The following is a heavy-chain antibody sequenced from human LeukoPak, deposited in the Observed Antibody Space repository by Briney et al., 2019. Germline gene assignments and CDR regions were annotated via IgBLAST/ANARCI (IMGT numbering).Heavy chain of an antibody. CDR3: ARGSYDSSGYNPFDY. D-gene: IGHD3-22*01. V-gene: IGHV1-18*01. Sequence: ASVKVSCKASGYTFTSYGISWVRQAPGQGLEWMGWISAYNGNTNYAQKLQGRVTMTTDTSTSTVYMELSSLRSEDTAVYYCARGSYDSSGYNPFDYWGQGTLVTVSS. CDR1: GYTFTSYG. CDR2: ISAYNGNT. J-gene: IGHJ4*02.